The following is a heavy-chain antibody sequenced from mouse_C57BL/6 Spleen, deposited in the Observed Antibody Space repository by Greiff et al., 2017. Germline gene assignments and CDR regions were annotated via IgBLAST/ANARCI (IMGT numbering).Heavy chain of an antibody. CDR1: GFTFSDYG. D-gene: IGHD2-13*01. Sequence: EVQRVESGGGLVKPGGSLKLSCAASGFTFSDYGMHWVRQAPEKGLEWVAYISSGSSTIYYADTVQGRVTISRDNAKNTLFLQMTSLRSEDTAMYYCAREAGDEYYFDVWGTGTTVTVSS. J-gene: IGHJ1*03. V-gene: IGHV5-17*01. CDR2: ISSGSSTI. CDR3: AREAGDEYYFDV.